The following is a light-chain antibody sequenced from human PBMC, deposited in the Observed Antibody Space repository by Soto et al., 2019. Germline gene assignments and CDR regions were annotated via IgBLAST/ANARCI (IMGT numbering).Light chain of an antibody. Sequence: VLTQPASVSGSPGQSISISCSGTSRDIGAYNYVSWYLQHPGKAPKLMIYEVVNRPSGVSNRFSGSKSGNTASLTISGLQAEDEADYYCCSYADGSIYVCGAGTKVTVL. CDR2: EVV. J-gene: IGLJ1*01. CDR3: CSYADGSIYV. V-gene: IGLV2-14*01. CDR1: SRDIGAYNY.